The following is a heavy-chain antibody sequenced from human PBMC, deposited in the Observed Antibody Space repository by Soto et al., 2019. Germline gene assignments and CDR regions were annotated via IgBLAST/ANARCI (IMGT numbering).Heavy chain of an antibody. CDR1: GGTLSSYT. D-gene: IGHD2-15*01. V-gene: IGHV1-69*02. J-gene: IGHJ4*02. CDR3: ASVVATKTHNFDY. CDR2: IIPILGIA. Sequence: SVKVSCKASGGTLSSYTISWVRQAPGQGLEWMGRIIPILGIANYAQKFQGRVTITADKSTSTAYMELSSLRSEDTAVYYCASVVATKTHNFDYWGQGTLVTVSS.